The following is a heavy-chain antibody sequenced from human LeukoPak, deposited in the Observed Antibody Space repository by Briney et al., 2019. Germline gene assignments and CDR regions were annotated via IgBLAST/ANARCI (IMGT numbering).Heavy chain of an antibody. D-gene: IGHD5-18*01. Sequence: SETLSLTCTVSGGSISGSTFYWAWIRQPPGQGLEWIGSIYYGGNTHYSPSLESRVTISVDTSKNQFSLKLSSVTAADTAVYYCARDSGYSYGYGYWGQGTLVTVSS. V-gene: IGHV4-39*07. CDR2: IYYGGNT. CDR1: GGSISGSTFY. CDR3: ARDSGYSYGYGY. J-gene: IGHJ4*02.